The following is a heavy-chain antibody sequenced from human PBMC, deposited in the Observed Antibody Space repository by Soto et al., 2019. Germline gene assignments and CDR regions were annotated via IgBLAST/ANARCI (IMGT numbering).Heavy chain of an antibody. D-gene: IGHD6-19*01. J-gene: IGHJ4*02. Sequence: VSVKVSCKASGYSFTSYAIHWVRQAPGQRLEWMGWINAGNGDTKYSQKLQGRITITRDTSATTAYVELSSLTSEDTALYYCTRDPATYSSGYDYWGQGTPVTVSS. CDR1: GYSFTSYA. CDR2: INAGNGDT. V-gene: IGHV1-3*01. CDR3: TRDPATYSSGYDY.